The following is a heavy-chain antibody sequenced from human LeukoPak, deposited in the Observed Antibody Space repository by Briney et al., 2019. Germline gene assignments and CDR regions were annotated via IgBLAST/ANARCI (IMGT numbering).Heavy chain of an antibody. CDR3: AKDMSSSGYDRLDY. D-gene: IGHD5-12*01. Sequence: GGSLRLSCAASGFTFDDYAMHWVRQAPGKGLEWVSLIDWDGGSTYYTDSVKGRFTISRDNSKNSLFLQMNSLRAEDTALYYCAKDMSSSGYDRLDYWGQGTPVTVSS. J-gene: IGHJ4*02. CDR1: GFTFDDYA. CDR2: IDWDGGST. V-gene: IGHV3-43D*03.